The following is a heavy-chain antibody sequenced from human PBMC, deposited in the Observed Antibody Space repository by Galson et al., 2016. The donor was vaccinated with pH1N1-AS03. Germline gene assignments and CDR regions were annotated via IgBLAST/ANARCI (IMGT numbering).Heavy chain of an antibody. CDR3: AGGFLEAVIDY. CDR2: INVGSGNT. Sequence: SVKVFCKASGHNFTNYAIHWVRQAPGQRLEWMGWINVGSGNTKYSQKFQGRVTMTRDTSASTAYMELSSLTSDDTSVYYCAGGFLEAVIDYWGQGSLVTVSS. CDR1: GHNFTNYA. D-gene: IGHD3-3*01. V-gene: IGHV1-3*01. J-gene: IGHJ4*02.